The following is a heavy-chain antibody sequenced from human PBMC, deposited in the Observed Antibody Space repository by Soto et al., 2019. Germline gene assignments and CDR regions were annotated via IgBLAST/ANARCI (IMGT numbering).Heavy chain of an antibody. CDR3: ARVRYYDILTGHRGWFDP. D-gene: IGHD3-9*01. J-gene: IGHJ5*02. CDR2: INHSGST. CDR1: GGSFSGYY. V-gene: IGHV4-34*01. Sequence: SETLSLTCAVYGGSFSGYYWSWIRQPPGKGLEWIGEINHSGSTNYNPSLKSRVTISVDTSKNQFSLRLSSVTAADTAVYYCARVRYYDILTGHRGWFDPWGQGTLVTVSS.